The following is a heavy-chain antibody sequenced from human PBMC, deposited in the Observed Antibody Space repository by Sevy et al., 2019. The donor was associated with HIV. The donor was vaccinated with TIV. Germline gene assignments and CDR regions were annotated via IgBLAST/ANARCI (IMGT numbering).Heavy chain of an antibody. D-gene: IGHD3-3*01. CDR3: TTAPGVTIFGVVKDY. CDR1: GFTVSDAW. CDR2: IKSKSDGGTT. V-gene: IGHV3-15*01. J-gene: IGHJ4*02. Sequence: GGSLRLSCGASGFTVSDAWMSWVRQAPGKGLEWVGRIKSKSDGGTTDYVAPVKGRFTISRDDSKNMLYLQMSSLKTEDTAVYYCTTAPGVTIFGVVKDYWGQGTLVTVS.